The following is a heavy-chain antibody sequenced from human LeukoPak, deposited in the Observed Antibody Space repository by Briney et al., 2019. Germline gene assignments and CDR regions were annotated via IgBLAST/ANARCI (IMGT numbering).Heavy chain of an antibody. V-gene: IGHV3-15*01. J-gene: IGHJ4*02. CDR1: GFTFSNAW. D-gene: IGHD4-17*01. Sequence: GGSLRLSCAASGFTFSNAWMSWVRQAPGKGLEWVGRIKSKTDGGTTDYAAPVKGRFTISRDDSKNTLYLQMNSLTTEDTAVYYCTTVDYGAYPLVWWGQGTLVTASS. CDR2: IKSKTDGGTT. CDR3: TTVDYGAYPLVW.